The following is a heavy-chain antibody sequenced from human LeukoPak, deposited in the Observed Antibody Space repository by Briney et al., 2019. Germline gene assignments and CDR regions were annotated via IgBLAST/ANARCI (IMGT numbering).Heavy chain of an antibody. D-gene: IGHD6-19*01. CDR1: GYTFTSYG. CDR3: ASSFYSSGWYHFDY. CDR2: ISAYNGNT. V-gene: IGHV1-18*01. Sequence: ASVKVSCKASGYTFTSYGITWVRQAPGQGLEWMGWISAYNGNTHYAQKLQGRVTITADESTSTAYMELSSLRSEDTAVYYCASSFYSSGWYHFDYWGQGTLVTVSS. J-gene: IGHJ4*02.